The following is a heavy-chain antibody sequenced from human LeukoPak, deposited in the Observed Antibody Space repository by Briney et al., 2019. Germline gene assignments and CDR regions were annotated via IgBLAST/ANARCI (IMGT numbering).Heavy chain of an antibody. Sequence: GASVKVSCKASGYTFTGYYMHWVRQAPGQGLEWMGWINPNSGGTNYAQKFQGRVTMTRDTSISTAYMELSRLRSDYTAVYYCARAPANYDYVWGSYREYYFDYWGQGTLVTVSS. CDR2: INPNSGGT. J-gene: IGHJ4*02. CDR1: GYTFTGYY. D-gene: IGHD3-16*02. CDR3: ARAPANYDYVWGSYREYYFDY. V-gene: IGHV1-2*02.